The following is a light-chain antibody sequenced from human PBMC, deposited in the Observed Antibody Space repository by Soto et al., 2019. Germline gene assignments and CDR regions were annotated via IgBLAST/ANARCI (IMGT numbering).Light chain of an antibody. CDR3: QHFRSFPIT. J-gene: IGKJ5*01. Sequence: DIQLTQSPSFLSPSIGESVTITCRASQVISTSLAWYQVKPGKAPKLLIYAASTLESGVPSRFSATVSGTEFSLTITSLQPEDFATYYCQHFRSFPITFGQGTRLEIK. CDR2: AAS. CDR1: QVISTS. V-gene: IGKV1-9*01.